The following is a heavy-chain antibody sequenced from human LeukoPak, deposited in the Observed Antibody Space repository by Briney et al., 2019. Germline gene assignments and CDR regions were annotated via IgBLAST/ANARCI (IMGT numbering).Heavy chain of an antibody. J-gene: IGHJ2*01. Sequence: GGSLRLSCAASGFTFSSYSMSWVRQAPGKGLEWVSAISGSGGSTHYADSVKGRFTISRDNSKNTLYLQMNSLRAEDTAVYYCAREYYDSTPGHFDLWGRGTLVTVSS. CDR1: GFTFSSYS. V-gene: IGHV3-23*01. D-gene: IGHD3-22*01. CDR3: AREYYDSTPGHFDL. CDR2: ISGSGGST.